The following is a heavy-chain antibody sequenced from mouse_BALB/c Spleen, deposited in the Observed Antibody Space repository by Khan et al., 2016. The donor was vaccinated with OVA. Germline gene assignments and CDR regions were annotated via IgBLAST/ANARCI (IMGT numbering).Heavy chain of an antibody. Sequence: LVESGPELKKPGETVKISCKASGYTLTDYGMNWVKQAPGKGLKWMGWINTYTGEATYADDFKGRFAFSLETSASTAYLQINNLKTEDTATYFCSRSNGNYWFAYGGQGTLVTVSA. J-gene: IGHJ3*01. CDR2: INTYTGEA. CDR3: SRSNGNYWFAY. V-gene: IGHV9-3-1*01. CDR1: GYTLTDYG. D-gene: IGHD2-1*01.